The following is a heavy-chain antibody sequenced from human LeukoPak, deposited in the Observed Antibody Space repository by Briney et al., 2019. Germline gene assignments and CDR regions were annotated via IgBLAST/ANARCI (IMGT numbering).Heavy chain of an antibody. CDR1: GGSISNYY. D-gene: IGHD2-15*01. Sequence: SETLSLTCAVSGGSISNYYWSWIRQPPGKGLEWIGYIHYSGSTNYNPSPKSRVTISVDTSKNQFSLKLGSVTAADTAVYYCARGGWSLDIWGQGTMVTVSS. CDR3: ARGGWSLDI. CDR2: IHYSGST. V-gene: IGHV4-59*01. J-gene: IGHJ3*02.